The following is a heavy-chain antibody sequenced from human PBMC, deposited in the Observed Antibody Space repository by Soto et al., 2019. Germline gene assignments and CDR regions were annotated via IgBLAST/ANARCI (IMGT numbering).Heavy chain of an antibody. Sequence: GGSLRLSCAASGFTFSSYGMHWVRQAPGKGLEWVAVISYDGSNKYYADSVKGRSTISRDNSKNTLYLQMNSLRAEDTAVYYCAKDSTYYDFWSGPQYFDYWGQGTLVTVSS. V-gene: IGHV3-30*18. CDR1: GFTFSSYG. CDR2: ISYDGSNK. D-gene: IGHD3-3*01. J-gene: IGHJ4*02. CDR3: AKDSTYYDFWSGPQYFDY.